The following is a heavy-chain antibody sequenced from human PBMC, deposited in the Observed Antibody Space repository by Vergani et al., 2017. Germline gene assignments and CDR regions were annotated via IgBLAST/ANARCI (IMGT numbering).Heavy chain of an antibody. V-gene: IGHV3-23*01. J-gene: IGHJ6*02. CDR1: GFIFSTYA. Sequence: EVQLLESGGDLVQPGGSLRLSCTASGFIFSTYAMSWVRQAPGKGLEWVSGISASGAPTYYADSVKGRVTISRDNSKNTLYLQMNSLRADDTAVYYCAKGVYCSSTSCYEGRGYYYGMGVWGQ. D-gene: IGHD2-2*01. CDR2: ISASGAPT. CDR3: AKGVYCSSTSCYEGRGYYYGMGV.